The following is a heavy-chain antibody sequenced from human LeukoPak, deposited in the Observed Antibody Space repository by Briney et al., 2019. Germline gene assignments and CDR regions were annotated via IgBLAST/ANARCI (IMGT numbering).Heavy chain of an antibody. V-gene: IGHV1-8*03. Sequence: GASVKVSCKASGGTFSSYAINWVRQATGQGLEWMGWMNPNSGNTGYAQKFQGRVTITRNTSISTAYMELSSLRSEDTAVYYCARASSTTVVTDYYYYYMDVWGKGTTVTVSS. CDR1: GGTFSSYA. CDR3: ARASSTTVVTDYYYYYMDV. J-gene: IGHJ6*03. CDR2: MNPNSGNT. D-gene: IGHD4-23*01.